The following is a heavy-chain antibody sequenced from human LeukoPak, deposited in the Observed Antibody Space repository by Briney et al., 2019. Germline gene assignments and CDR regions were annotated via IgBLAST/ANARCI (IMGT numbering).Heavy chain of an antibody. J-gene: IGHJ4*02. CDR3: ARGTAMDFKFDY. CDR1: GYSISSGYY. Sequence: SETLSLTCTVSGYSISSGYYWGWTRQPPGKGLEWIGSIYHSGSTYYNPSLKSRVTISVDTSKNQFSLKLSSVTAADTAVYYCARGTAMDFKFDYWGQGTLVTVSS. V-gene: IGHV4-38-2*02. D-gene: IGHD5-18*01. CDR2: IYHSGST.